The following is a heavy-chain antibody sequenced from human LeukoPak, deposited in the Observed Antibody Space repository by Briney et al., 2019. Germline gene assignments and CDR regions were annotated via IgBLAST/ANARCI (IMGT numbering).Heavy chain of an antibody. J-gene: IGHJ4*02. Sequence: MSSETLSLTCSVYGASFTSNYWTWICQPPGKGLEWIGEINHSGDTDSNPSLNSRVTISVDTSKNQFSLRVTSVTAADTDVYFCARGRPRGTGSYGRIDYRGQGTLVTVSS. CDR2: INHSGDT. V-gene: IGHV4-34*01. CDR3: ARGRPRGTGSYGRIDY. D-gene: IGHD1-26*01. CDR1: GASFTSNY.